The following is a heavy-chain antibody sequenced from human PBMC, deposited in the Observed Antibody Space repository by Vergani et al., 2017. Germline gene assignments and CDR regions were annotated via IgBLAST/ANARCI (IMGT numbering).Heavy chain of an antibody. Sequence: QLQLQESGPGLVKPSETLSLTCTVSGGSISSSTYYWGWIRQPPGKGLEWIGSIYYSGSTYYNPSLKSRVTISVDTSKKQFSLKLSSVTAADTAVYYCARAVAGTGGAFDIWGQGTMVTVSS. CDR2: IYYSGST. CDR1: GGSISSSTYY. CDR3: ARAVAGTGGAFDI. V-gene: IGHV4-39*01. J-gene: IGHJ3*02. D-gene: IGHD6-19*01.